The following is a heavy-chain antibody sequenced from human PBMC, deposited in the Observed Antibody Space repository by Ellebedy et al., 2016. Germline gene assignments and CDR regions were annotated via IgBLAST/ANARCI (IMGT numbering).Heavy chain of an antibody. CDR1: GFTFSAYA. J-gene: IGHJ4*02. CDR2: ISASDNYI. Sequence: GGSLRLSXAASGFTFSAYAMSWVRQAPGKGLEWVSRISASDNYIHYADSVQGRFTISRDDSKNTLYLQMNSLRAEDAGIYYCAKDGLCSGGSCYLDYWGQGTLVTVSS. CDR3: AKDGLCSGGSCYLDY. V-gene: IGHV3-23*01. D-gene: IGHD2-15*01.